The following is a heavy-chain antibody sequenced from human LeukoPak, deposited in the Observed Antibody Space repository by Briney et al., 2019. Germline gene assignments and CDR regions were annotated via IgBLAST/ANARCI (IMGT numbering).Heavy chain of an antibody. Sequence: GSLRLSCAASGFTVSSNYMSWVRQAPGKGLEWIGSIYYSGSTYYNPSLKSRVTISVDTSKNQFSLKLSSVTAADTAVYYCARHPSGYSYGPYYFDYWGQGTLVTVSS. D-gene: IGHD5-18*01. J-gene: IGHJ4*02. CDR3: ARHPSGYSYGPYYFDY. CDR2: IYYSGST. CDR1: GFTVSSNY. V-gene: IGHV4-39*01.